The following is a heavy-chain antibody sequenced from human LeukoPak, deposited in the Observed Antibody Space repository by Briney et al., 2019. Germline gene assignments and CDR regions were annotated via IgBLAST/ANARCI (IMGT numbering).Heavy chain of an antibody. Sequence: GGSLRLSCAASGFTFSSYAMSWVRQAPGKGLEWVSAIQAGAGSTFYADSVKGRFTIYRDNSKKTLYLQMNSLRVDDTAVYYCARKWSGGDSSVAAATDLDCWGQGTLVTVSS. D-gene: IGHD2-15*01. CDR3: ARKWSGGDSSVAAATDLDC. CDR2: IQAGAGST. V-gene: IGHV3-23*01. CDR1: GFTFSSYA. J-gene: IGHJ4*02.